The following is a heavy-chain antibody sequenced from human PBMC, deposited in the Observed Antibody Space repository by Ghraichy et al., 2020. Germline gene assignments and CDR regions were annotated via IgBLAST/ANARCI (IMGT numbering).Heavy chain of an antibody. CDR3: AKIAGEGTH. CDR2: VYYTGRT. Sequence: SLNISCTVSGDSISSGGHYWSWIRQRPGKGLEWIGYVYYTGRTFYNPSLKSRVTISLDTSKTQFSLNLSSATAADTAVYFCAKIAGEGTHWGQGTLVTVSS. CDR1: GDSISSGGHY. V-gene: IGHV4-31*02. J-gene: IGHJ4*02. D-gene: IGHD7-27*01.